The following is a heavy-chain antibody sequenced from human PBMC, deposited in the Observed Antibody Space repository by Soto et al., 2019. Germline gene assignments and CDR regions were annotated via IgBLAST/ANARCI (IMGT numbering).Heavy chain of an antibody. J-gene: IGHJ6*02. CDR1: EYTFTDYY. CDR3: ERTEGVGLPLSPYGMDV. Sequence: ASVKVSCQASEYTFTDYYIHWVRQAPGQGLEWMGWINPNSGGTNYAQKFQGRVTMTRDAYISAAYMELSRLRSDDTAVYYCERTEGVGLPLSPYGMDVWGQGTTVTVSS. V-gene: IGHV1-2*02. CDR2: INPNSGGT. D-gene: IGHD5-12*01.